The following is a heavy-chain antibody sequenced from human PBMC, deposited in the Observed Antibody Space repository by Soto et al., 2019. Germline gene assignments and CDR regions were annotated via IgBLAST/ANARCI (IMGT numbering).Heavy chain of an antibody. CDR1: GFTFSDYY. CDR3: VRLMDSSSFEY. V-gene: IGHV3-11*01. Sequence: GGSLRLSCAASGFTFSDYYMSWIRQAPGRGLEWISYISTSGSAMYYADSVKGRFTVSRDNAKNSVYLQMNSLRAEDTAVYYCVRLMDSSSFEYWGQGTLVTVSS. D-gene: IGHD6-6*01. CDR2: ISTSGSAM. J-gene: IGHJ4*02.